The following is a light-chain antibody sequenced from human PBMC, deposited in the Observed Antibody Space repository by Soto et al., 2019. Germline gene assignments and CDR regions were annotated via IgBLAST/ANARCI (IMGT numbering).Light chain of an antibody. CDR3: QQYNSDSRT. Sequence: DIQMTQSPSTLSASVGDRVTITCRASQSISSWLAWYQQKPGKAPKLLIYDASRLESGVPSRFSGSGSGTEFTLTISSLKPDDFATYYCQQYNSDSRTFGQWTKVEIK. V-gene: IGKV1-5*01. CDR2: DAS. J-gene: IGKJ1*01. CDR1: QSISSW.